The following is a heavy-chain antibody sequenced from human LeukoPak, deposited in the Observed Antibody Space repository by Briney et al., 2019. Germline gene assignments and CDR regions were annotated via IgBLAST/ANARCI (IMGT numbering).Heavy chain of an antibody. CDR2: IYNSEGT. J-gene: IGHJ4*02. CDR3: ATSRHSGSYYVLDF. D-gene: IGHD1-26*01. V-gene: IGHV4-31*03. CDR1: GGSISSGGYY. Sequence: SKTLSLTCTVSGGSISSGGYYWSWIRQHPGKGLEWIGYIYNSEGTYYNPSLKSRVTISADTSKNHFSLRLSSVTAADTAVYYCATSRHSGSYYVLDFWGQGTLVTVSS.